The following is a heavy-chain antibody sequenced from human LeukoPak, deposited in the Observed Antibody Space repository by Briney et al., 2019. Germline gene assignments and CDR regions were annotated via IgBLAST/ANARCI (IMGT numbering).Heavy chain of an antibody. CDR3: ASGYCSSTSCYS. D-gene: IGHD2-2*03. CDR1: GFTFSDYY. Sequence: PGGSLRLSCAASGFTFSDYYMSWIRQAPGKGLEWASYISSSGSTIYYADSVKGRFTISRDNAKNSLYLQMNSLRAEDTAVYYCASGYCSSTSCYSWGQGTLVTVSS. J-gene: IGHJ4*02. V-gene: IGHV3-11*04. CDR2: ISSSGSTI.